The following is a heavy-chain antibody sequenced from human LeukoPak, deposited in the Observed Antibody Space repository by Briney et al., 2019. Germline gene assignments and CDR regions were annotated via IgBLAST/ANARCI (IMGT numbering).Heavy chain of an antibody. CDR2: IKQDGSEK. CDR1: GFTFSSYW. J-gene: IGHJ6*03. V-gene: IGHV3-7*01. Sequence: GGSLRLSCAASGFTFSSYWMSWVRQAPGKGLEWVANIKQDGSEKYYVDSVKGRFTISRDNAKNSLYLQMNSLRAEDTAVYYCARLIRGYSSLGNYYYMDVWGKGTTVTISS. D-gene: IGHD5-18*01. CDR3: ARLIRGYSSLGNYYYMDV.